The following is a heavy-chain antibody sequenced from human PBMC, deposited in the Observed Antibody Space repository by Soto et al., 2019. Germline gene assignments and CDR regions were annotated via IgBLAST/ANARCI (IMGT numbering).Heavy chain of an antibody. V-gene: IGHV3-64D*06. J-gene: IGHJ4*02. CDR2: ISSNGGST. CDR3: VKGGGMAAAGTTGLDY. D-gene: IGHD6-13*01. Sequence: GGSLRLSCSASGFTFSSYAMHWVRQAPGKGLEYVSAISSNGGSTYYADSVKGRFTISRDNSKNTLYLQMSSLRAEDTAVYYCVKGGGMAAAGTTGLDYWGQGTLVTVSS. CDR1: GFTFSSYA.